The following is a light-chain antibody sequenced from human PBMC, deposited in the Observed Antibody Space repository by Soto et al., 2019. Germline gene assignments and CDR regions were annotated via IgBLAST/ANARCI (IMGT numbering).Light chain of an antibody. J-gene: IGLJ1*01. Sequence: QSALTQPASVSGSPGQSITISCTGTSSDVGGYNYVSWYQQHPGKAPKLMIYEVSNRPSGVSNRFSGPKSGNTASLTISGLQAEDEAEYYCSSYTSTSTRVFGTGTKVTVL. CDR2: EVS. V-gene: IGLV2-14*01. CDR1: SSDVGGYNY. CDR3: SSYTSTSTRV.